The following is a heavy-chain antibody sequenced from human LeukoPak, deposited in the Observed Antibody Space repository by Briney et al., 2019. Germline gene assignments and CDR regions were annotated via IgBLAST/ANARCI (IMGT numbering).Heavy chain of an antibody. CDR2: ISPDGSTI. D-gene: IGHD3-10*01. V-gene: IGHV3-48*03. Sequence: PGGSLRLSCAASGFTFSSYEMKWVRQAPGKGLEWISYISPDGSTIDYADSVKGRFTISRDNAENSLYLQMNSLRDEDTAVYYCARAGDYGSGSFRWRHFDYWGQGTLVTVSS. J-gene: IGHJ4*02. CDR3: ARAGDYGSGSFRWRHFDY. CDR1: GFTFSSYE.